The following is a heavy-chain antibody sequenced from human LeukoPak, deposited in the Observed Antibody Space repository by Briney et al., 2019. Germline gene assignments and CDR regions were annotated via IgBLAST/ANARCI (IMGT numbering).Heavy chain of an antibody. D-gene: IGHD3-3*01. CDR1: GFTFSSYG. CDR3: AKEFDWSGCLDY. Sequence: GRSLGLSCAASGFTFSSYGMHWVRQAPGKGLGWVAVIWYDGSNKYYADSVKGRFTISRDNSKNTLYLQMNSLRAEDTAVYYCAKEFDWSGCLDYWGQGTLVTVSS. V-gene: IGHV3-33*06. CDR2: IWYDGSNK. J-gene: IGHJ4*02.